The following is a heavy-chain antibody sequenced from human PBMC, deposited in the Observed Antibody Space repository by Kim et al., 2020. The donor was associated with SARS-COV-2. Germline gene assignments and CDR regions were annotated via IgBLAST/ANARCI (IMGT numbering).Heavy chain of an antibody. D-gene: IGHD1-26*01. V-gene: IGHV4-61*02. Sequence: NNQHHSLKSRVTTSVDTSKSQFSLRLSSVTAADTAVYYCARGVGTTLFDYWGQGTLVTVSS. J-gene: IGHJ4*02. CDR2: N. CDR3: ARGVGTTLFDY.